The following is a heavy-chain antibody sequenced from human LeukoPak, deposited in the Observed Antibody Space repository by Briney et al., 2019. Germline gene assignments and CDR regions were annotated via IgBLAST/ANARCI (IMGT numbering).Heavy chain of an antibody. V-gene: IGHV4-39*07. CDR1: GGSISSSSYY. CDR3: ARGESSGWYYFNY. J-gene: IGHJ4*02. D-gene: IGHD6-13*01. Sequence: SETLSLTCTVSGGSISSSSYYWGWIRQPPGKGLEWIGRIYSTNYNPSLKSRVTISVDTPKNQFSLKLSSVTAADTAVYYCARGESSGWYYFNYWGQGTLVTVSS. CDR2: IYST.